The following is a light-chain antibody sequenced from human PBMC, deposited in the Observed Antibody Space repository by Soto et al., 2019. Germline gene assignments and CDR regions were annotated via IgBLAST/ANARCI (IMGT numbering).Light chain of an antibody. V-gene: IGKV1-39*01. CDR3: QQSYGDPPT. J-gene: IGKJ1*01. Sequence: DIQMTQSPSSLSASEGDRVTITCRASQTIINFLNWYQQKPGKAPKLLIYAASNLRSGVPSRFSGSGSGTDFTFTISSLQPEDFATYFCQQSYGDPPTFGQGTKVEIK. CDR2: AAS. CDR1: QTIINF.